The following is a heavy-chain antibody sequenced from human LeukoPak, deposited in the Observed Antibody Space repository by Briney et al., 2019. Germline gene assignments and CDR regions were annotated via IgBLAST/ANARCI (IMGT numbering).Heavy chain of an antibody. CDR2: IWYDASNK. CDR3: AREGNYYDSSGYYTGYFDY. D-gene: IGHD3-22*01. V-gene: IGHV3-33*01. Sequence: GGSLRLSCAASGFTFSSYGVHWVRQAPGKGLEWVAVIWYDASNKYYADSVKGRFTISRDNSKNTLYLQMNSLRAEDTAVYYCAREGNYYDSSGYYTGYFDYWGQGTLVTVSS. CDR1: GFTFSSYG. J-gene: IGHJ4*02.